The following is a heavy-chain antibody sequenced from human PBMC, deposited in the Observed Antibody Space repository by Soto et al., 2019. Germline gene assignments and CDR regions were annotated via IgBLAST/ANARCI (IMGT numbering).Heavy chain of an antibody. CDR2: IYYSGST. CDR3: ARDDPDYAPRYGMDV. J-gene: IGHJ6*02. V-gene: IGHV4-30-4*01. CDR1: GGSISSGDYY. D-gene: IGHD3-16*01. Sequence: PSETLSLTCTVSGGSISSGDYYWSWIRQPPGKGLEWIGYIYYSGSTYYNPSLKSRVTISVDTSKNQFSLKLSSVTAADTAVYYCARDDPDYAPRYGMDVWGQGTTVTVSS.